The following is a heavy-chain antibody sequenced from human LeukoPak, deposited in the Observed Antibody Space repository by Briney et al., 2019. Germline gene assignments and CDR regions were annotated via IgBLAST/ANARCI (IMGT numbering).Heavy chain of an antibody. Sequence: GGSLRLSCAASGFTFSNYGMHWVRQAPAKGLEWVQFISYEGSNKYYVDSVKGRFTISRDNSKNTLYLQMNSLRTEDTAVYYCARDLAAAGTWFDPWGQGTLVTVSS. V-gene: IGHV3-30*03. CDR1: GFTFSNYG. J-gene: IGHJ5*02. D-gene: IGHD6-13*01. CDR3: ARDLAAAGTWFDP. CDR2: ISYEGSNK.